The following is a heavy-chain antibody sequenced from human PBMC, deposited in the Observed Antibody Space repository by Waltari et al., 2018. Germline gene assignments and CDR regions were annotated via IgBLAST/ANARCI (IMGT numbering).Heavy chain of an antibody. Sequence: QVQLQQWGAGLLKPSETLSLTCAVYGESFSGFYWSWIRQPPGKGLEGIGEIMNSGRTNTNQALTRRVTHPVDTPKTQPAETLSSGPAADTAVSYCATAPFGGYVYIGGTYRYLYYYMGLGGKGTTVTVSS. CDR3: ATAPFGGYVYIGGTYRYLYYYMGL. CDR1: GESFSGFY. D-gene: IGHD3-16*02. J-gene: IGHJ6*03. CDR2: IMNSGRT. V-gene: IGHV4-34*12.